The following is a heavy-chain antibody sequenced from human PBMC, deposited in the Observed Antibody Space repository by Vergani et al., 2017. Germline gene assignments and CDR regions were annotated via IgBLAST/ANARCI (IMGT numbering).Heavy chain of an antibody. CDR1: GFTFDDYA. D-gene: IGHD1-26*01. Sequence: EVQLVESGGGLVQPGRSLRLSCAASGFTFDDYAMHWVRQAPGKGLEWVSGISWNSGSIGYADSVKGRFTISRDNAKNSLYLQMNSLRAEDTAVYYCARGGSDLYSGSYRPFDYWGQGTLVTVS. CDR3: ARGGSDLYSGSYRPFDY. CDR2: ISWNSGSI. J-gene: IGHJ4*02. V-gene: IGHV3-9*01.